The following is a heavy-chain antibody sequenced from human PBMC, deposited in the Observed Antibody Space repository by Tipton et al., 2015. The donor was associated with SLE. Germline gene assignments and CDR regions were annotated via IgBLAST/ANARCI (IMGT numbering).Heavy chain of an antibody. CDR3: ARGHIAAGRSALEY. CDR2: ISHDGGA. V-gene: IGHV4-34*01. J-gene: IGHJ4*02. Sequence: TLSLTCTVFDGSLSGYYWAWLRQSPGKGLEWIGEISHDGGANYNPSLESRGTISLETSKNQFSLKLTSVTAADTAVYYCARGHIAAGRSALEYWGQGTLVTVSS. D-gene: IGHD6-6*01. CDR1: DGSLSGYY.